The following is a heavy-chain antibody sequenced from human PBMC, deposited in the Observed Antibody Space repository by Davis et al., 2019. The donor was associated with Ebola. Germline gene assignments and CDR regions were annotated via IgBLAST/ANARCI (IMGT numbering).Heavy chain of an antibody. CDR1: GFTFSSYW. CDR2: INSDESST. D-gene: IGHD3-9*01. Sequence: GESLKISCAASGFTFSSYWMHWVRQAPGKGLVWVSRINSDESSTSYADSVKGRFTISRDNAKNSLYLQMNSLRAEDTAVYYCARENYDILTGYLDYWGQGTLVTVSS. CDR3: ARENYDILTGYLDY. J-gene: IGHJ4*02. V-gene: IGHV3-74*01.